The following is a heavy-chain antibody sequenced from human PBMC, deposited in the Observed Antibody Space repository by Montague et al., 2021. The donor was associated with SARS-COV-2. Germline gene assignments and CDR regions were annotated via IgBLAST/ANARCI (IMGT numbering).Heavy chain of an antibody. D-gene: IGHD3-10*01. CDR2: ICWDDEK. J-gene: IGHJ4*02. CDR1: GFSLSTSGVG. CDR3: AHRAGKWFGESRKYYFDY. V-gene: IGHV2-5*02. Sequence: PALVKPTQTLTLTCTFSGFSLSTSGVGVGWFRKPPGKALEWLALICWDDEKHYSPSLKSRLTITKDTSNNQVVLTMTNMDPVDTATYYCAHRAGKWFGESRKYYFDYWGQGTLVTVSS.